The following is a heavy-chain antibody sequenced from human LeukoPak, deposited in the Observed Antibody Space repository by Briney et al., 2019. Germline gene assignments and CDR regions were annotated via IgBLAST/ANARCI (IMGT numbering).Heavy chain of an antibody. CDR1: GYTFTGYY. D-gene: IGHD2-21*02. J-gene: IGHJ4*02. CDR3: ARNHLIGVVVTDY. V-gene: IGHV1-2*02. CDR2: INPNSGGT. Sequence: GASVKVSCKASGYTFTGYYMHWVRQAPGQGLEWMGWINPNSGGTNYAQKFQGRVTMTRDTSISTAYMELSRLRSDDTAVYYCARNHLIGVVVTDYRGKGTLVTVSS.